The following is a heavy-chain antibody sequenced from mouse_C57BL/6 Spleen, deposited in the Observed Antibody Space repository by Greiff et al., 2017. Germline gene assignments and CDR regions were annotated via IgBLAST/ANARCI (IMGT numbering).Heavy chain of an antibody. J-gene: IGHJ2*01. CDR2: IDPSDSET. Sequence: QVQLQQPGAELVRPGSSVKLSCKASGYTFTSYWMHWVKQRPIQGLEWIGNIDPSDSETHYNQKFKDKATLTVDKSSSTAYMQLSSLTSEDSAVYCCARGDGYPYYFDYWGQGTTLTVSS. V-gene: IGHV1-52*01. D-gene: IGHD2-3*01. CDR1: GYTFTSYW. CDR3: ARGDGYPYYFDY.